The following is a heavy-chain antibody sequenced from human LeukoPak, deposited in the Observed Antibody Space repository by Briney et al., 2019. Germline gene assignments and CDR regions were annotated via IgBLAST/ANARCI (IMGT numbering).Heavy chain of an antibody. J-gene: IGHJ5*02. CDR3: VRDIGNYGLIWFDP. V-gene: IGHV1-2*02. D-gene: IGHD3-10*01. Sequence: GASVTVTLTSSAYTFTFYYKHLVRHAPAQGLELKGRIKPNSEGTNYAQKFQSSDTMTRDKSISTGYMELSRLRSDDTTVYYCVRDIGNYGLIWFDPWGQGTLVTVSS. CDR2: IKPNSEGT. CDR1: AYTFTFYY.